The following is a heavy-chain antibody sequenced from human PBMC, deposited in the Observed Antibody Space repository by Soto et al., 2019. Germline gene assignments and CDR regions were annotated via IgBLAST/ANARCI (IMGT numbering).Heavy chain of an antibody. Sequence: PSETLSLTCAVSGGSISSGGYSWSWIRQPPGKGLEWIGYIYHSGSTYYNPSLKSRVTISVDRSKNQFSLKLSSVTAADTAVYYCARATSPGYCSGGSCENLEYYYYYGMDVWGQGTTVTVSS. CDR1: GGSISSGGYS. CDR2: IYHSGST. D-gene: IGHD2-15*01. V-gene: IGHV4-30-2*01. J-gene: IGHJ6*02. CDR3: ARATSPGYCSGGSCENLEYYYYYGMDV.